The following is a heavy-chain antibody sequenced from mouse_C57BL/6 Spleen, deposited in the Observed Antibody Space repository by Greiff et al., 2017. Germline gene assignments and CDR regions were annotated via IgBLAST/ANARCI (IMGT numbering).Heavy chain of an antibody. Sequence: VKLKQPGAELVKPGASVKLSCKASGYTFTSYWMHWVKQRPGQGLEWIGMIHPNSGSTNYNEKFKSKATLTVDKSSSTAYMQLSSLTSEDSAVYYCARHYYEGAMDYWGQGTSVTVSS. CDR2: IHPNSGST. J-gene: IGHJ4*01. CDR1: GYTFTSYW. CDR3: ARHYYEGAMDY. D-gene: IGHD2-4*01. V-gene: IGHV1-64*01.